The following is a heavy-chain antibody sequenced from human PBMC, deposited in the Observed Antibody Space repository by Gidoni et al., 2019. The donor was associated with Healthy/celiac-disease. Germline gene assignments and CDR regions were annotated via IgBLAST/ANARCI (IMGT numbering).Heavy chain of an antibody. J-gene: IGHJ4*02. CDR1: GFTFSSYA. V-gene: IGHV3-30-3*01. CDR2: ISYDGSNK. Sequence: QVQLVESGGGVVQPGRSLRLSCAASGFTFSSYAMHWVRQAPGKGLEWVAVISYDGSNKYYADSVKGRFTISRDNSKNTLYLQMNSLRAEDTAVYYCARALGYYDSSGYYYYLLLARFQLAGPDYWGQGTLVTVSS. D-gene: IGHD3-22*01. CDR3: ARALGYYDSSGYYYYLLLARFQLAGPDY.